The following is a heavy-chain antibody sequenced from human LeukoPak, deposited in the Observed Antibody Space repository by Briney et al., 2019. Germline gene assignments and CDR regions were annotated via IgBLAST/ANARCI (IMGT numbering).Heavy chain of an antibody. CDR3: ARDLGTTVTPFDY. J-gene: IGHJ4*02. CDR1: GYSISSGYY. CDR2: IYHSGST. D-gene: IGHD4-17*01. V-gene: IGHV4-38-2*02. Sequence: SETLSLTCTVSGYSISSGYYWGWIRQPPGMGLEWIGSIYHSGSTYYNPSLKSRVTISVDTSKNQFSLKLSSVTAADTAVYYCARDLGTTVTPFDYWGQGTLVTVSS.